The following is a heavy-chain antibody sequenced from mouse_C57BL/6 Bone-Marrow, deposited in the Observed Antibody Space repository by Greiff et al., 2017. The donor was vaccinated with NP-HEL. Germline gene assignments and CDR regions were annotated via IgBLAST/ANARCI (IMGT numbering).Heavy chain of an antibody. CDR1: GYTFTTYP. V-gene: IGHV1-47*01. Sequence: QVQLKESGAELVKPGASVKMSCKASGYTFTTYPIEWMKQNHGKSLEWIGNFHPYNDDTKYNEKFKGKATLTVEKSSSTVYLELSRLTSDDSAVYYCARRGYGSSPYFDVWGTGTTVTVSS. CDR3: ARRGYGSSPYFDV. D-gene: IGHD1-1*01. J-gene: IGHJ1*03. CDR2: FHPYNDDT.